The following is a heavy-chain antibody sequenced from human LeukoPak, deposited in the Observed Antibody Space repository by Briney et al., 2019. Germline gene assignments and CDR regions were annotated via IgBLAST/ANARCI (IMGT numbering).Heavy chain of an antibody. CDR3: ARGGSGWYGIWFDP. D-gene: IGHD6-19*01. J-gene: IGHJ5*02. CDR1: GGSISSYY. Sequence: SETLSLTCTVSGGSISSYYWSWLRQPPGKGLEWIGYIYYSGSTNYSPSLKSQVTISVDTSKNQFSLKLSSVTAADTAVYYCARGGSGWYGIWFDPWGQGTLVTVSS. CDR2: IYYSGST. V-gene: IGHV4-59*01.